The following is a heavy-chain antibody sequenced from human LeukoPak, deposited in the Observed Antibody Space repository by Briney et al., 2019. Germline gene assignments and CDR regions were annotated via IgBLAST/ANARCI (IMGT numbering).Heavy chain of an antibody. CDR3: ARVKYYYYYMDV. V-gene: IGHV4-34*01. CDR2: INHSGST. J-gene: IGHJ6*03. Sequence: SETLSLTCAVYGGSFSGYYWSWIRQPPGKGLEWIGEINHSGSTNYNPSLESRVTISVDTSKNQFSLKLSSVTAADTAVYYCARVKYYYYYMDVWGKGTTVTISS. CDR1: GGSFSGYY.